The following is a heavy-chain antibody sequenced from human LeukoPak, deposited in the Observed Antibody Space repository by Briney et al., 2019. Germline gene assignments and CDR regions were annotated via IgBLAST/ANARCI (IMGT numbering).Heavy chain of an antibody. J-gene: IGHJ3*02. D-gene: IGHD3-22*01. CDR2: IKRDGSEK. CDR1: GLTFSRYW. Sequence: PGGSLRLSCTASGLTFSRYWMIWVRRAPGKGLEWVANIKRDGSEKYYVDSVKGRFTISRDNAKNSLFLQMNGLRVEDTAVYYCARDASYYDSSGYYDAFDIWGQGTMVTVSS. V-gene: IGHV3-7*01. CDR3: ARDASYYDSSGYYDAFDI.